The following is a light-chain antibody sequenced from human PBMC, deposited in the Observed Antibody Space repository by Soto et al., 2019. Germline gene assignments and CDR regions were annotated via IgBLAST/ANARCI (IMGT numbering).Light chain of an antibody. J-gene: IGKJ5*01. CDR1: QNIDSTK. CDR3: QQYVTSIT. V-gene: IGKV3-20*01. CDR2: GAS. Sequence: DIVLTQSPGTLSLSPGDRATLSCRVSQNIDSTKLAWHQQKPGQAPRLLIYGASRRATGIPDRFSGTGSGTDFTLTIDRLEPADFAVYYCQQYVTSITFGQGTRL.